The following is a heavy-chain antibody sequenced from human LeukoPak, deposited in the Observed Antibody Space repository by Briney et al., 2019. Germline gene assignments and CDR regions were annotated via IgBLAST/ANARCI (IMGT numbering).Heavy chain of an antibody. J-gene: IGHJ5*02. D-gene: IGHD1-20*01. Sequence: SETLSLTCTVSGGSISSGGYYWSWIRQHPGTGLEWLGYIYYSGSTYYNPSLKSRVTISVDTSKNQFSLKLSSVTAADTAVYYCARVDNCNWFDPWGQGTLVTVSS. CDR2: IYYSGST. CDR3: ARVDNCNWFDP. CDR1: GGSISSGGYY. V-gene: IGHV4-31*02.